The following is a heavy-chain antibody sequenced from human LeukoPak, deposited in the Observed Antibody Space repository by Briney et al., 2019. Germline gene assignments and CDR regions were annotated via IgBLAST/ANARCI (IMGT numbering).Heavy chain of an antibody. CDR1: GYTLTELS. V-gene: IGHV1-24*01. CDR3: ATVYTFPVAGSSYYFDY. D-gene: IGHD6-19*01. J-gene: IGHJ4*02. CDR2: FDPGDGET. Sequence: ASVKVSCKVSGYTLTELSMHWVRQAPGKGLEWMGGFDPGDGETIYAQKFQGRVTMTEDTSTDTAYMELSSLRSEDTAVYYCATVYTFPVAGSSYYFDYWGQGTLVTVSS.